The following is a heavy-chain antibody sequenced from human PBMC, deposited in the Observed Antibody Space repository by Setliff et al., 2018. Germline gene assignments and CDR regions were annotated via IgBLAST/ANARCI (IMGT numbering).Heavy chain of an antibody. CDR3: SRLVRYCTRTSCQRLSGDDY. V-gene: IGHV1-18*01. CDR2: ISAYSGNT. Sequence: ASVKVSCKASGYSFSESIVSWVRQAPGLGLEWMGWISAYSGNTYYAPKFQGRITMTTDTSTTTAYMELKSLRSDDTTIYYCSRLVRYCTRTSCQRLSGDDYWGQGALVTVSS. J-gene: IGHJ4*02. CDR1: GYSFSESI. D-gene: IGHD2-2*01.